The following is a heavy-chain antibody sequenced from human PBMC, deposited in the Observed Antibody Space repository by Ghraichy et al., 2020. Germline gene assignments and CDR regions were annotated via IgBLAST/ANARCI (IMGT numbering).Heavy chain of an antibody. CDR3: ARHMGLGRSYYDSSGYHADDAFDI. CDR2: IYYSGST. CDR1: GGSISSSSYY. J-gene: IGHJ3*02. V-gene: IGHV4-39*01. D-gene: IGHD3-22*01. Sequence: SETLSLTCTVSGGSISSSSYYWGWIRQPPGKGLEWIGSIYYSGSTYYNPSLKSRVTISVDTSKNQFSLKLSSVTAADTAVYYCARHMGLGRSYYDSSGYHADDAFDIWGQGTMVTVSS.